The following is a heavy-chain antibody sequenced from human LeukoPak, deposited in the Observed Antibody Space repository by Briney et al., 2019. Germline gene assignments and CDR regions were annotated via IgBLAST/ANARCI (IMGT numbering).Heavy chain of an antibody. V-gene: IGHV1-69*13. Sequence: SVEVSCKASGGTLSSYAISWVRQAPGQGLEWMGGIIPIFGTANYAQKFQGRVTITADESTSTAYMELSSLRSEDTAVYYCARGRGEVGATTLWDYWGQGTLVTVSS. J-gene: IGHJ4*02. CDR2: IIPIFGTA. D-gene: IGHD1-26*01. CDR1: GGTLSSYA. CDR3: ARGRGEVGATTLWDY.